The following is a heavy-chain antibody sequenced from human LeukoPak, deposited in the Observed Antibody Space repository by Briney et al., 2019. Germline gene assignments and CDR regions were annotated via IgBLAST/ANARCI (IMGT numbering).Heavy chain of an antibody. Sequence: PGGSLRLSCAASGFTFSDYYMSWLRQAPGKGLAWVAYICDSGRTVYYADSVKGRFTISRDNAKNSVYLQMNNLRAEDTAVYYCARDRLGDYDHSGYYDKWGQGTLVTVSS. CDR3: ARDRLGDYDHSGYYDK. CDR2: ICDSGRTV. D-gene: IGHD3-22*01. CDR1: GFTFSDYY. J-gene: IGHJ4*02. V-gene: IGHV3-11*01.